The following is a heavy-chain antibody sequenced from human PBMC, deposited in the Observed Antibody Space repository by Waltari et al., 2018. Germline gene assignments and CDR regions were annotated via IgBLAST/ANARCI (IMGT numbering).Heavy chain of an antibody. CDR1: GFTFISYG. CDR2: IWYDGSNK. V-gene: IGHV3-33*01. Sequence: QVQLVESGGGVVQPGRSLRLSCAASGFTFISYGMHWVRQAPGKGLEWVGVIWYDGSNKYYADSVKCRFTISRDNSKNTLYLQMNSLRVEDTAVYYCVRPYYSSSNYYFDYWGQGTLVTVSS. D-gene: IGHD6-6*01. CDR3: VRPYYSSSNYYFDY. J-gene: IGHJ4*02.